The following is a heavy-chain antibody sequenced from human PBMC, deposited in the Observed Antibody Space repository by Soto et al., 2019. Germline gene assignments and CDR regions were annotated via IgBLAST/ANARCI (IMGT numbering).Heavy chain of an antibody. J-gene: IGHJ5*02. D-gene: IGHD2-15*01. V-gene: IGHV3-11*06. Sequence: GGSLRLSCAGSGFTFGDSYMSWIRQAPGKGLEWLSYISPGSRYPAYADSVEGRFTLSRDNAKRSLYLQMMSLTAEDTAIYYCVRGGGGGLFDPWGQGTMVTVSS. CDR2: ISPGSRYP. CDR3: VRGGGGGLFDP. CDR1: GFTFGDSY.